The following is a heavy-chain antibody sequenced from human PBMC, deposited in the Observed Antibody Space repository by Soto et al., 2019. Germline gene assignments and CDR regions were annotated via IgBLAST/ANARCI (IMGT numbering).Heavy chain of an antibody. Sequence: ASVKVSCKASGYTFTGYYMHWVRQAPGQGLEWMGWNNPNSGGTNYAQKIQGWVTMTRDTSISTAYMELSRLRSDDTAVYYCARVKASGWLNWFDPWGQGTLVTVSS. CDR3: ARVKASGWLNWFDP. V-gene: IGHV1-2*04. D-gene: IGHD6-19*01. J-gene: IGHJ5*02. CDR1: GYTFTGYY. CDR2: NNPNSGGT.